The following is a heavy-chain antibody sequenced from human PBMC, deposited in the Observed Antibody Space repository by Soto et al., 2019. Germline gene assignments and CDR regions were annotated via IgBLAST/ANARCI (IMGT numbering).Heavy chain of an antibody. CDR2: ISSSGTIT. V-gene: IGHV3-11*01. J-gene: IGHJ3*01. CDR3: ARSLLGVGEPLDL. CDR1: GFSFSNYY. Sequence: QVQLVDSGGGLVKPGGSLRLSCAASGFSFSNYYFTYIRQAPGKGLEWIAYISSSGTITHYADSVQGRFSISRDNAKYSLSLKVNDLRVEDTAVYYCARSLLGVGEPLDLWSQGTAALVSS. D-gene: IGHD1-26*01.